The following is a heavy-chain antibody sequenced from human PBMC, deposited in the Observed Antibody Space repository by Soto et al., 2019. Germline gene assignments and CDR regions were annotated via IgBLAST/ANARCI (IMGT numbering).Heavy chain of an antibody. V-gene: IGHV4-59*08. J-gene: IGHJ6*02. Sequence: PSETLSLTCTVSSGPTSSHNWGWIRQPPGRGLEWIGYVYNTGGTSYNPTLRSRVTISADTSTKNISLTLSSVTAADTAVYYCVRQGIGPLHGRVDVWGQGTTVTVSS. D-gene: IGHD3-10*01. CDR1: SGPTSSHN. CDR2: VYNTGGT. CDR3: VRQGIGPLHGRVDV.